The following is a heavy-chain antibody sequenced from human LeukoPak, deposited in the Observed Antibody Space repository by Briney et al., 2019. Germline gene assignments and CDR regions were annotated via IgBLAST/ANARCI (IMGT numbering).Heavy chain of an antibody. V-gene: IGHV4-31*03. J-gene: IGHJ4*02. D-gene: IGHD2-15*01. CDR1: GGSISSGGYY. CDR3: ARSYCSGGSCYRTFDY. Sequence: KTSETLSLTCTVSGGSISSGGYYWSWIRQHPGKGLEWIGYIYYSGSTYYNPSLKSRVTISVDTSKNQFSLKLSSVTAADTAVYYCARSYCSGGSCYRTFDYWGQGTLVTVSS. CDR2: IYYSGST.